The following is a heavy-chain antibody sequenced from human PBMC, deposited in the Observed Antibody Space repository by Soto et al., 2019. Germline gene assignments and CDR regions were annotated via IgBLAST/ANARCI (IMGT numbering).Heavy chain of an antibody. Sequence: PSETLSLTCTVSGGSISSSSYYWGWIRQPPGKGLEWIGSIYHSGSTYYNPSLKSRVTISVDTSKNQFSLKLSSVTAADTAVYYCARRDIRVSSAARPGPHMDVWGKGTTVTVSS. V-gene: IGHV4-39*01. J-gene: IGHJ6*03. CDR2: IYHSGST. CDR3: ARRDIRVSSAARPGPHMDV. D-gene: IGHD6-6*01. CDR1: GGSISSSSYY.